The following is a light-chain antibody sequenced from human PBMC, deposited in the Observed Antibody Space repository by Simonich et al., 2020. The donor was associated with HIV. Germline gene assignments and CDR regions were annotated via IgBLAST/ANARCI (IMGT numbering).Light chain of an antibody. CDR1: SSDVGGYNY. CDR3: CSYAGSSTWV. V-gene: IGLV2-11*01. J-gene: IGLJ3*02. Sequence: QSALTQPRAVSGSPGPTVTISCTGTSSDVGGYNYVSWYQQHPGKAPKLMIYDGSRRPSGVPDRVSGSKSGNTASLTISGLQAEDEADFYCCSYAGSSTWVFGGGTKLTVL. CDR2: DGS.